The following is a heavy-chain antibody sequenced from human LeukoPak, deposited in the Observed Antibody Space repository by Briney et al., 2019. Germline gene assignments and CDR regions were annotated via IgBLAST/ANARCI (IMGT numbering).Heavy chain of an antibody. CDR2: ISGISGTI. CDR1: GFTFSTYS. D-gene: IGHD2-15*01. CDR3: ARATKILNCYYFYMDV. J-gene: IGHJ6*03. V-gene: IGHV3-48*04. Sequence: GGSLRLSCAASGFTFSTYSMDWVRQAPGKGLEWVSYISGISGTIYYADSVTGRFTSSRDNAKSSVYLQMNSLRAEDTAVYYCARATKILNCYYFYMDVWGKGTTVTVSS.